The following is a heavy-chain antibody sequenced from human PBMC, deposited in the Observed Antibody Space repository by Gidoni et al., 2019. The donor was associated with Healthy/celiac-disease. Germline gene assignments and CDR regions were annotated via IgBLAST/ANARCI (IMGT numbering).Heavy chain of an antibody. V-gene: IGHV3-23*01. D-gene: IGHD2-2*01. CDR3: AKDRKYCSSTSCSTTNEAFDI. CDR1: GFPFSSYA. J-gene: IGHJ3*02. Sequence: EVPLLASGGGLVQPGGSLRLSFAASGFPFSSYAMSCVRQAPGKGLEWVSAISGSGGSTYYADSVKGRFTISRDNSKNTLYLQMNSLRAEDTAVYYCAKDRKYCSSTSCSTTNEAFDIWGQGTMVTVSS. CDR2: ISGSGGST.